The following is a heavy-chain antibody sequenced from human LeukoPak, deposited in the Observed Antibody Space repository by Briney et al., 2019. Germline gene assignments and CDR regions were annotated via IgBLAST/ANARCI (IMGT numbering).Heavy chain of an antibody. D-gene: IGHD2-15*01. J-gene: IGHJ5*02. CDR1: GFTFSSYA. V-gene: IGHV3-30-3*01. CDR3: ARVAVDLDCSGDTCSSVFKSFDA. Sequence: GRSLRLSCAASGFTFSSYAMHWVRQAPGKGLEWVAVISYDGSNKYYADSVKGRFTISRDNSKNTLYLQMNSLRSDDTAVYYCARVAVDLDCSGDTCSSVFKSFDAWGQGTLVTVSS. CDR2: ISYDGSNK.